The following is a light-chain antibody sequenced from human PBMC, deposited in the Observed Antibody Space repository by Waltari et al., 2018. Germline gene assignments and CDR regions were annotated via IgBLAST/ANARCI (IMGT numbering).Light chain of an antibody. V-gene: IGLV1-44*01. Sequence: QSVLTQPPSASGPPGQRVTISCSGSSSNIGTNPVNWYHQVPGTAPKLLISSNAQRPSGVRDRFSGSKSGTSASLAISGLQSEDEADYYCAAWDDSLHGWVFGGGTKLTVL. CDR3: AAWDDSLHGWV. CDR2: SNA. CDR1: SSNIGTNP. J-gene: IGLJ3*02.